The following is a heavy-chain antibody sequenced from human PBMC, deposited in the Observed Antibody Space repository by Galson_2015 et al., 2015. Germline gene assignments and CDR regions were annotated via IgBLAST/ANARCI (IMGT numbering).Heavy chain of an antibody. D-gene: IGHD3-10*01. V-gene: IGHV3-23*01. CDR2: IPGSAGTT. CDR1: GFTFSSYV. Sequence: SLRLSCAASGFTFSSYVLSWVRQAPGQGLEWVSSIPGSAGTTHYADSVKGRFTISRDNSKNTLYLQMNSLRADAAAVYYCAKDRYYDSGSRDAFDNWGQGTMVAVSS. CDR3: AKDRYYDSGSRDAFDN. J-gene: IGHJ3*02.